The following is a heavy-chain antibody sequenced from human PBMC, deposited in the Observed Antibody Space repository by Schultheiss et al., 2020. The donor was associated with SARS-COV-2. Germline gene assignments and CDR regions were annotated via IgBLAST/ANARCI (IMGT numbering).Heavy chain of an antibody. CDR2: ISYDGSNN. CDR3: AKEGSGYYYDY. V-gene: IGHV3-30*14. J-gene: IGHJ4*02. Sequence: LSLTCAASGFTFSGSAMHWVRQAPGKGLEWVAVISYDGSNNYYADSVKGRFTISRDNSKNTLYLQMNSLRAEDTAVYYCAKEGSGYYYDYWGQGTLVTVSS. CDR1: GFTFSGSA. D-gene: IGHD3-22*01.